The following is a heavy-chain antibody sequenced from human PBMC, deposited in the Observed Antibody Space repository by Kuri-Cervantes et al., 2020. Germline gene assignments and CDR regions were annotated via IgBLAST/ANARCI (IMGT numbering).Heavy chain of an antibody. CDR3: ASRPTRGNCSSTSCQGDY. V-gene: IGHV1-46*01. CDR1: GYTFRNYC. D-gene: IGHD2-2*01. Sequence: ASVKVSCKASGYTFRNYCIHWVRQAPGQGLEWMGIMNPNIGGTSYAQKFQGRVIMTSDTSISTAYMELSRLRSDDTAVYYCASRPTRGNCSSTSCQGDYWGQGTLVTVSS. J-gene: IGHJ4*02. CDR2: MNPNIGGT.